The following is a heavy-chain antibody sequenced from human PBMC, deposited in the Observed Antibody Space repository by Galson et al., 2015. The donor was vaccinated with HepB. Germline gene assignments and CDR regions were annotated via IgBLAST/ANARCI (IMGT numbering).Heavy chain of an antibody. CDR3: ARDRGYDILTGYVSPYFDI. D-gene: IGHD3-9*01. CDR2: IIPIFGTA. Sequence: SVKVSCKASGGTFSSYAISWVRQAPGQGLEWMGGIIPIFGTANYAQKFQGRVTITADESTSTAYMELSSLRSEDTAVYYCARDRGYDILTGYVSPYFDIWGQGTMVTVSS. J-gene: IGHJ3*02. V-gene: IGHV1-69*13. CDR1: GGTFSSYA.